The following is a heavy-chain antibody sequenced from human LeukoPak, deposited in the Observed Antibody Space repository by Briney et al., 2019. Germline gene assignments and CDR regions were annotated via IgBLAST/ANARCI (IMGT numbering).Heavy chain of an antibody. J-gene: IGHJ4*02. CDR3: ARGGTAGDY. D-gene: IGHD1-1*01. Sequence: SETLSLTCTVSGYSISSGYYWGWIRPPPGKGLEWIGSIYHSGSTYYNPSLKSRVTISVDTSKNQFSLKLSSVTAADTAVYYWARGGTAGDYWGQGTLVTVSS. CDR2: IYHSGST. V-gene: IGHV4-38-2*02. CDR1: GYSISSGYY.